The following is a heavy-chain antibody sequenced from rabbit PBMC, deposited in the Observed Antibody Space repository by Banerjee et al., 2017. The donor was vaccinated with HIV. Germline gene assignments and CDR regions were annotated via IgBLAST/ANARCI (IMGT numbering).Heavy chain of an antibody. CDR2: IFIGDGST. D-gene: IGHD7-1*01. CDR1: GFSFSSSWF. Sequence: QSLEESGGDLVKPGASLTLTCTASGFSFSSSWFMCWVRQAPGKGLEWIGCIFIGDGSTYYASWAKGRFTISKTSSTTVTLQMTSLTAADTATYFCARDRTGVIGWNFNLWGPGTLVTVS. CDR3: ARDRTGVIGWNFNL. J-gene: IGHJ4*01. V-gene: IGHV1S40*01.